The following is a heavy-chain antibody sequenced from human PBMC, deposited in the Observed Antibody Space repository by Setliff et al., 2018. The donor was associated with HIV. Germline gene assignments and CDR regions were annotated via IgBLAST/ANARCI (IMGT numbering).Heavy chain of an antibody. CDR1: GFTFSQSW. Sequence: PGESLRLSCTASGFTFSQSWMSWLRQAPGKGLEWVANISPNGNEKYSVDSVKGRFTTSRDNAKNSLYLQMNSPRLEDTAVYYCARDGSGWSQHWGQGTVVTVSS. CDR2: ISPNGNEK. V-gene: IGHV3-7*01. J-gene: IGHJ1*01. D-gene: IGHD6-19*01. CDR3: ARDGSGWSQH.